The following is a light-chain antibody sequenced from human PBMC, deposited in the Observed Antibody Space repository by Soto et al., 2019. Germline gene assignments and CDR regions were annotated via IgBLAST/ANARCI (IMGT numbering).Light chain of an antibody. V-gene: IGLV2-14*01. CDR2: DVS. CDR3: SSYTSSSTRLYV. Sequence: QSVLTQPASVSGSPGQSITISCTGTSSDVGGYNYVSWYQQHPGKAPKLMIYDVSNRPSGVSNRFSGSKSGNTASLPISGLQAEDEADYYCSSYTSSSTRLYVFGPGTKLTVL. J-gene: IGLJ1*01. CDR1: SSDVGGYNY.